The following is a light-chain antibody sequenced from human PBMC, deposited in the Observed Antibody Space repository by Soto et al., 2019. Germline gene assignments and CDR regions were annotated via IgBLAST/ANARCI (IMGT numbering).Light chain of an antibody. CDR2: DVS. V-gene: IGKV3-11*01. CDR3: QQRSNWPRVT. J-gene: IGKJ3*01. CDR1: QSVSSY. Sequence: EIVLTQSPATLSLSPGERATLSCRASQSVSSYLAWYQQKPGQAPMLLIYDVSNRATGIPARFSGSGSGTDFTLTISRLEPEDFAGYYCQQRSNWPRVTFGPGTQVDIK.